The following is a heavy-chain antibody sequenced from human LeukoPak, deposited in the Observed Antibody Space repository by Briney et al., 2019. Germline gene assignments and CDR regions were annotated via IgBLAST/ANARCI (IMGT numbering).Heavy chain of an antibody. CDR3: ARLASSSWPLYYYYGMDV. V-gene: IGHV1-8*01. CDR1: GFTFTSYD. D-gene: IGHD6-13*01. CDR2: MNPNNGNT. J-gene: IGHJ6*02. Sequence: ASVKVSCKASGFTFTSYDINWVRQATGQGLEWMGWMNPNNGNTGYAQKFQGRVTMTRSTSISTAYMELSSLRSEDTAVYYCARLASSSWPLYYYYGMDVWGQGTTVTVSS.